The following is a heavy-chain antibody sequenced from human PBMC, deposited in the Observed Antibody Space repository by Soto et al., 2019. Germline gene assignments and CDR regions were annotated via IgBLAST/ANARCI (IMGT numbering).Heavy chain of an antibody. CDR2: ISAYNGNT. J-gene: IGHJ6*02. D-gene: IGHD5-18*01. CDR1: GYTFTSYG. CDR3: ARENRGWIKLWGSYYYHGMDV. V-gene: IGHV1-18*01. Sequence: ASVKVSCKASGYTFTSYGISWVRPAPGQGLEWMGWISAYNGNTNYAQKLQGRVTMTTDTSTSTAYMELRSLRSDDTAVYYCARENRGWIKLWGSYYYHGMDVWGQGTTVTVSS.